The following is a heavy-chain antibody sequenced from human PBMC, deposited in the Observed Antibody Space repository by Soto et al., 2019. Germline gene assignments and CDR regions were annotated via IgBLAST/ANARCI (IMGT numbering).Heavy chain of an antibody. V-gene: IGHV3-21*01. CDR1: DFAFGSHT. CDR3: ARKILTGYHSGPFDL. Sequence: LRLSCAASDFAFGSHTMAWVRQAPGKGLEWVSSISSATTYILYVDSVRGRFTISRDNAKKSLFLQMDSLTADDTAVYFCARKILTGYHSGPFDLWGQGTMVTVSS. D-gene: IGHD7-27*01. CDR2: ISSATTYI. J-gene: IGHJ3*01.